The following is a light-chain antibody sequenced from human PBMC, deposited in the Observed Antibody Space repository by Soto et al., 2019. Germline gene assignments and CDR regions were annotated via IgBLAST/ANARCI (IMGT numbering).Light chain of an antibody. CDR2: RAS. CDR1: QSVSSSF. CDR3: RQYESSPLT. V-gene: IGKV3-20*01. J-gene: IGKJ4*01. Sequence: EIVLTQSPDTLSLSPGERATLSCRASQSVSSSFLAWYHQKPGQAPRLLIYRASSRATGIPDRFTGSGSGTDFTLTISRLEPEDFAVYYCRQYESSPLTFGGGTKVEIK.